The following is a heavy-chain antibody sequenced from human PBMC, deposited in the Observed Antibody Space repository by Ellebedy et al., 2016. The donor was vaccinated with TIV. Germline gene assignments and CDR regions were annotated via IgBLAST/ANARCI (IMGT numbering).Heavy chain of an antibody. CDR1: GYSFASYW. CDR2: INPSDSDT. Sequence: GESLKISCKGSGYSFASYWTSWVRQMPGKGLEWMGKINPSDSDTNYSPSFQGHVSFSADTSISTAYLQWSGRKASDTAMYYCATQLERRGGASSWGQGTLVTVSS. CDR3: ATQLERRGGASS. D-gene: IGHD5-24*01. J-gene: IGHJ5*02. V-gene: IGHV5-10-1*01.